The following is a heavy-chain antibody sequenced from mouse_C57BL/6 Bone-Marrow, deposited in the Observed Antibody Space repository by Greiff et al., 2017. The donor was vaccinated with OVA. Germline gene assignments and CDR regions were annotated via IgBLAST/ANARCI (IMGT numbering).Heavy chain of an antibody. V-gene: IGHV1-55*01. CDR1: GYTFTSYW. Sequence: QVHVKQPGAELVKPGASVKMSCKASGYTFTSYWITWVKQRPGQGLEWIGDIYPGSGSTNYNEKFKSKATLTVDTSSSTAYMQLSSLTSEDSAVYYCAKAQATWFAYWGQGTLVTVSA. CDR3: AKAQATWFAY. CDR2: IYPGSGST. J-gene: IGHJ3*01. D-gene: IGHD3-2*02.